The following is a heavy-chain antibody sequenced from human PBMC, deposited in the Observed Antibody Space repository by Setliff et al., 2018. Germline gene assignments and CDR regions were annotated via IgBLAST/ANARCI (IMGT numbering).Heavy chain of an antibody. CDR1: GASITDSY. D-gene: IGHD3-10*01. V-gene: IGHV3-11*04. Sequence: LSLTCSVSGASITDSYWNWVRQAPGKGLEWVSYISSSSSTIYYADSVKGRFTISRDNAKNSLYLQLNSLRAEDTAVYYCARAKGTTMATQYFDYWGQGTLVTVSS. J-gene: IGHJ4*02. CDR3: ARAKGTTMATQYFDY. CDR2: ISSSSSTI.